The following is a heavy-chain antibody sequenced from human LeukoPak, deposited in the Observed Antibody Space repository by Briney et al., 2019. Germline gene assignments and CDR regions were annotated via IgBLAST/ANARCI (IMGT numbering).Heavy chain of an antibody. CDR1: GASISSYY. CDR2: IYVSGST. J-gene: IGHJ4*02. V-gene: IGHV4-4*07. CDR3: VRDSGRYDPPFGS. D-gene: IGHD1-26*01. Sequence: PSETLSLTCTVSGASISSYYWSWVRQPAGKGLEWIGRIYVSGSTNYKPSLKSRVTMSVDTSKNQFSLKLSSVTAADTAVYFSVRDSGRYDPPFGSWGQGTLVTVSS.